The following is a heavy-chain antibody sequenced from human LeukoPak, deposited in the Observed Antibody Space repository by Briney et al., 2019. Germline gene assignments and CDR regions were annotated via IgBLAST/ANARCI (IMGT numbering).Heavy chain of an antibody. CDR2: VYYSGRT. CDR1: GGSISTYY. CDR3: AVNSTRHTFDI. D-gene: IGHD5-24*01. Sequence: SETLSLTCTVTGGSISTYYWSWMRQSPGKGLEWIGSVYYSGRTNYNPSLKSRVSISVDTSKNQFSLEVSSVTAADTAVYYCAVNSTRHTFDIWGQGTMVTVSS. V-gene: IGHV4-59*08. J-gene: IGHJ3*02.